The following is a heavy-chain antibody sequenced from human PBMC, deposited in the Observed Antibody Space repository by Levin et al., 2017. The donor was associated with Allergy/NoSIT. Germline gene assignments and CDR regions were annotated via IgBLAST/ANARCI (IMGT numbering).Heavy chain of an antibody. CDR1: GFTFSYYD. D-gene: IGHD6-19*01. Sequence: EASVKVSCAASGFTFSYYDMHWVRQTTGNGLEWVSTIGTAGDTYYPDSVKGRFTISRENAKNSLFLQMNNLRAGDTAVYYCARVMGLSSGWGDAFDIWSQGTKVTVSS. CDR2: IGTAGDT. CDR3: ARVMGLSSGWGDAFDI. V-gene: IGHV3-13*04. J-gene: IGHJ3*02.